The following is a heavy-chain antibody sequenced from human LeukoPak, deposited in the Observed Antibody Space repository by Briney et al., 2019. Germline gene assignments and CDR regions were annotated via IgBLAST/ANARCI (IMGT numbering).Heavy chain of an antibody. CDR2: IYYSGST. D-gene: IGHD3-9*01. V-gene: IGHV4-59*01. CDR3: AKTYYDILTGYGGPYYMDV. CDR1: GGSISSYY. Sequence: SETLPLTCTVSGGSISSYYWSWIRQPPGKGLEWIGYIYYSGSTNYNPSLKSRVTISVDTSKNQFSLKLSSVTAADTAVYYCAKTYYDILTGYGGPYYMDVWGKGTTVTVSS. J-gene: IGHJ6*03.